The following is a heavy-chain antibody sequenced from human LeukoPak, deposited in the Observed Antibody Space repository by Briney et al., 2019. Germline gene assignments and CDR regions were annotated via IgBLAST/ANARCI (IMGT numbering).Heavy chain of an antibody. CDR2: VYYSGST. CDR1: GGSISTSSYY. V-gene: IGHV4-39*07. CDR3: AGRPTGVIKGFDN. J-gene: IGHJ4*02. D-gene: IGHD2-21*01. Sequence: SQTLSLTCTLSGGSISTSSYYWDWIREPPGKGLECIGSVYYSGSTYYNPSLKSRVTISVDTSKNQFSLKLSSVTAADTAVYYCAGRPTGVIKGFDNWGQGTLVTVSS.